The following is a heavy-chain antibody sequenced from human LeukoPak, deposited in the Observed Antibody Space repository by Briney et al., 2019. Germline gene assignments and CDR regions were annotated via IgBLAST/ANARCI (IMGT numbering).Heavy chain of an antibody. CDR1: GFTFSSYG. CDR3: ARDSSSYFPSRYFDY. V-gene: IGHV3-33*01. Sequence: GGSLRLSGAASGFTFSSYGMHWVRQAPGKGLEWVAVIWYDGSNKYYADSVKGRFTISRDNSKNTLYLQMNSLRAEDTAVYYCARDSSSYFPSRYFDYWGQGTLVTVSS. CDR2: IWYDGSNK. J-gene: IGHJ4*02. D-gene: IGHD1-26*01.